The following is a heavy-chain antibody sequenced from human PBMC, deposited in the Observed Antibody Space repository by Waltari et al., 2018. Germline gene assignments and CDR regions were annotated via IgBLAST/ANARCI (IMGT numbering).Heavy chain of an antibody. V-gene: IGHV1-69*13. D-gene: IGHD2-15*01. CDR3: ARGGYCSGGSCYQYYFDY. J-gene: IGHJ4*02. Sequence: QVQLVQSGAEVKKPGSSVKVSCKASGGTFSSYAISWVRQAPDQGLEWMGGIIPIFGTANYAQKFQGRVTITADESTSTAYMELSSLRSEDTAVYYCARGGYCSGGSCYQYYFDYWGQGTLVTVSS. CDR1: GGTFSSYA. CDR2: IIPIFGTA.